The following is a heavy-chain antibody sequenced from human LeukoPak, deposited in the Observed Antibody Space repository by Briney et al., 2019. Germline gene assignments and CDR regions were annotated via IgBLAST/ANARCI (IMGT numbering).Heavy chain of an antibody. Sequence: RPGGSLRLSCAASGFTFSTYGMHWVRQAPGKGLEWVSGINWNGGSTTYADSVKGRFTISRDNAKNSLYLQMNSLRAEDTALYYCARDPGYGATREFFDYWGQGTLVTVSS. V-gene: IGHV3-20*04. CDR3: ARDPGYGATREFFDY. D-gene: IGHD4-17*01. CDR1: GFTFSTYG. J-gene: IGHJ4*02. CDR2: INWNGGST.